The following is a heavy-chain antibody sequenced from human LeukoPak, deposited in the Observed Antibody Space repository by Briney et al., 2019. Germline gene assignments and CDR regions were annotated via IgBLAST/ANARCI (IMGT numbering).Heavy chain of an antibody. D-gene: IGHD7-27*01. CDR2: ISGRGANT. V-gene: IGHV3-23*01. J-gene: IGHJ3*02. Sequence: GGSLRLSCAASGFTFSIYSMNWVRQAPGKGLEWVSAISGRGANTYYADSVKGRFTISRDNSKNTLYLQMSTLRAEDTAVYYCAKATAPHLGYAFDIWGQGTMVIVFS. CDR1: GFTFSIYS. CDR3: AKATAPHLGYAFDI.